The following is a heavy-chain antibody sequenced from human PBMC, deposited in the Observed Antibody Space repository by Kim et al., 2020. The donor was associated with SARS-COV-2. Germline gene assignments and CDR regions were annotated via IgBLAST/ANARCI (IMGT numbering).Heavy chain of an antibody. D-gene: IGHD3-3*01. V-gene: IGHV4-39*01. CDR1: GGSISSSSYY. J-gene: IGHJ6*02. CDR3: ARLRITRSYYYYGMDV. CDR2: IYYSGST. Sequence: SETLSLTCTVSGGSISSSSYYWGWIRQPPGKGLEWIGSIYYSGSTYYNPSLKSRVTISVDTSKNQFSLKLSSVTAADTAVYYCARLRITRSYYYYGMDVWGQGTTVTVSS.